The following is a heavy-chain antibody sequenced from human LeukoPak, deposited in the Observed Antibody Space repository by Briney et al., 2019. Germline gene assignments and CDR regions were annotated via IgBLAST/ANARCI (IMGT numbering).Heavy chain of an antibody. Sequence: SETLSLTCTVSGGSISSRGYYWGWIRQPPGKGLEWIGTITYSGSTYFSPSVKSRVTMSMDTSKNQFSLKLSSVTAADTAVYYCAKWGDPYSSSGAFDIWGQGTMVTVSS. CDR3: AKWGDPYSSSGAFDI. CDR2: ITYSGST. CDR1: GGSISSRGYY. J-gene: IGHJ3*02. D-gene: IGHD6-6*01. V-gene: IGHV4-39*01.